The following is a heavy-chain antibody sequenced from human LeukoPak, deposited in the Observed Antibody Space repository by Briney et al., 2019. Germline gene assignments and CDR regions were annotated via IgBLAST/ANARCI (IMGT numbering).Heavy chain of an antibody. V-gene: IGHV4-59*01. Sequence: SETLSLTCTVSGGSISSYYWSWIRQPPGKGLEWIGYIYYSGSTNYNPSLKSRVTTSVDTSKNQFSLKLSSVTAADTAVYYCARGKEMQYCNGGSCQEYYFDYWGQGTLVTVSS. CDR2: IYYSGST. CDR1: GGSISSYY. D-gene: IGHD2-15*01. J-gene: IGHJ4*02. CDR3: ARGKEMQYCNGGSCQEYYFDY.